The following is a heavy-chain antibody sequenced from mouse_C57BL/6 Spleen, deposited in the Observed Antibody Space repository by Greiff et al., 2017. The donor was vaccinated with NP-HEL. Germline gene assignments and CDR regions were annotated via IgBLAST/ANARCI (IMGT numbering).Heavy chain of an antibody. J-gene: IGHJ2*01. D-gene: IGHD1-1*01. CDR1: GYAFSSSW. V-gene: IGHV1-82*01. CDR2: IYPGDGDT. CDR3: ARIGYYGSSHFDY. Sequence: QVQLQQSGPELVKPGASVKISCKASGYAFSSSWMNWVKQRPGKGLEWIGRIYPGDGDTNYNGKFKGKATLTADKSSSTAYMQLSSLTSEDSAVYFCARIGYYGSSHFDYWGQGTTLTVSS.